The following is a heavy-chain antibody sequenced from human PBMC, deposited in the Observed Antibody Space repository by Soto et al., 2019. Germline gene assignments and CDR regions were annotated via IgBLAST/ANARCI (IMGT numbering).Heavy chain of an antibody. V-gene: IGHV1-2*02. CDR1: GYTFTGYY. CDR3: ARDVATWDLYNWFDP. CDR2: INPNSGGT. Sequence: VAAVKFSCKASGYTFTGYYMHWVRQAPGQGLEWMGWINPNSGGTNYAQKFQGRVTMTRDTSISTAYMELSRLRSDDTAVYYCARDVATWDLYNWFDPWGQGTLVTVST. J-gene: IGHJ5*02. D-gene: IGHD5-12*01.